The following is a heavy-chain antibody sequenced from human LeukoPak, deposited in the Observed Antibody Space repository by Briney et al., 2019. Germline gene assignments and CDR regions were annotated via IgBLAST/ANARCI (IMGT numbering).Heavy chain of an antibody. CDR3: SGSLDY. CDR2: INQDGTEG. D-gene: IGHD1-26*01. CDR1: GFSFNDFW. J-gene: IGHJ4*02. Sequence: GGSLRLSCAASGFSFNDFWMDWVRQSPGKGMGWLANINQDGTEGYYADSVKGRFTISRDNAKNSLYLQMNNLRVEDTAVYYCSGSLDYWGQGALVIVSS. V-gene: IGHV3-7*01.